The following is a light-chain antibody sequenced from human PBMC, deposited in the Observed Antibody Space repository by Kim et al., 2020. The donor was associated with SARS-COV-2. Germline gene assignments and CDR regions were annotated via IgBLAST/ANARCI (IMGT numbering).Light chain of an antibody. CDR1: SLRSYY. CDR3: NSRDSNDNEV. CDR2: GKN. Sequence: SSELTQDPAVSVALGQTVRITCQGDSLRSYYATWYQQKPGQAPILVIYGKNHRPSGIPDRFSGSSSGNTASLTINGTQAGAEADYYLNSRDSNDNEVYGG. J-gene: IGLJ2*01. V-gene: IGLV3-19*01.